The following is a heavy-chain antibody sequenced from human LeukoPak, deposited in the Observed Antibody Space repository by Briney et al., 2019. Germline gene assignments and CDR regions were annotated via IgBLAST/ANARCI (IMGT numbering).Heavy chain of an antibody. CDR2: ISGSGGST. J-gene: IGHJ2*01. Sequence: GGSLRLSCAASGFTFSSYAMSWVRQAPGKGLEWVSAISGSGGSTYYADSVKGRFTIPRDNSKNTLYLQMNSLRAEDTAVYYCAKRSYYDSSGYFDLWGRGTLVTVSS. V-gene: IGHV3-23*01. CDR3: AKRSYYDSSGYFDL. CDR1: GFTFSSYA. D-gene: IGHD3-22*01.